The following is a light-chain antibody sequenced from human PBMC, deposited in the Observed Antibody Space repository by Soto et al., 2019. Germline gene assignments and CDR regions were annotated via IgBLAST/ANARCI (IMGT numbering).Light chain of an antibody. CDR1: QSISSY. J-gene: IGKJ4*01. CDR3: QQYGVSPT. Sequence: DIQMTQSPSSLSASVGDRVTITCRASQSISSYLNWYQQKPGKAPKLLIYAASSLQSGVPSRFSGSGSGTDFTLTISSLEPEDFAVYYCQQYGVSPTFGGGTKVDIK. CDR2: AAS. V-gene: IGKV1-39*01.